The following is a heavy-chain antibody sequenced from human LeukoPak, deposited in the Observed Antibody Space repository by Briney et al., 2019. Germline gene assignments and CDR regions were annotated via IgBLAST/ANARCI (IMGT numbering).Heavy chain of an antibody. J-gene: IGHJ4*02. CDR2: IYHSGST. CDR1: GGSISSSSYY. V-gene: IGHV4-39*07. Sequence: SETLSLTCTVSGGSISSSSYYWGWIRQPPGKGLEWIGSIYHSGSTYYNPSLKSRVTISVDTSKNQFSLKLSSVTAADTAVYYCARDGGGIAAPNWGQGTLVTVSS. D-gene: IGHD6-13*01. CDR3: ARDGGGIAAPN.